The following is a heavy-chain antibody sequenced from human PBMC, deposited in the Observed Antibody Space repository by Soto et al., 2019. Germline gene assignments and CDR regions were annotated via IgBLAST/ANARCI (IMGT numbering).Heavy chain of an antibody. CDR2: ISPSGGST. CDR3: ATTRRSAPYYYYGMDV. J-gene: IGHJ6*02. V-gene: IGHV1-46*01. Sequence: ASVKVSCKASGYTFTSYYMHWVRQAPGQGLEWMGIISPSGGSTSYAQKFQGRATITRDTSASTAYMELSSLRSEDTAVYYCATTRRSAPYYYYGMDVWGQGTTVTVSS. CDR1: GYTFTSYY.